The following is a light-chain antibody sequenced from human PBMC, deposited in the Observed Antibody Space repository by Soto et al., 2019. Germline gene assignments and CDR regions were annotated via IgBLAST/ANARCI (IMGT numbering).Light chain of an antibody. J-gene: IGKJ2*01. CDR1: QRISSW. Sequence: DIQMTQSPSTLSASVGDRVTITCRASQRISSWLGWYQQKPGQAPKLLIYKASTLESGVPSRFSGSGSGTEFTLSISSLQPDDFATYYCQQFNTYSHTFGQGTKLEI. CDR2: KAS. CDR3: QQFNTYSHT. V-gene: IGKV1-5*03.